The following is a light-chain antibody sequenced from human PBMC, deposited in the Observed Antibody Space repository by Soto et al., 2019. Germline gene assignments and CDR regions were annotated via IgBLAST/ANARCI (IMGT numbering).Light chain of an antibody. V-gene: IGKV1-39*01. CDR2: AAS. CDR1: QSIDTY. CDR3: QQSHCTPYS. J-gene: IGKJ2*01. Sequence: DIPMTQSPSSLSASFGDRVTLTCRASQSIDTYLNWYQQKPGTAPKLLMYAASTLHSGVPSRFSGSGSGTDFTLTISSLQREDFATYSCQQSHCTPYSFGQGTKLEI.